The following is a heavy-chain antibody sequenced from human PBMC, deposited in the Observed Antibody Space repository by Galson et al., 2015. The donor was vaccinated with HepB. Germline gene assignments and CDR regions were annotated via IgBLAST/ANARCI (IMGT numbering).Heavy chain of an antibody. Sequence: SLRLSRAASGFIFNNYAMSRVRQAPGKGLEWVSGITRGGYTYDVDSVKGRFTISRDNSKNTLYLQMNSLRVEDTAVYYCAREVVVAANAFDIWGRGTMVTVSS. J-gene: IGHJ3*02. CDR1: GFIFNNYA. CDR3: AREVVVAANAFDI. V-gene: IGHV3-23*01. CDR2: ITRGGYT. D-gene: IGHD2-15*01.